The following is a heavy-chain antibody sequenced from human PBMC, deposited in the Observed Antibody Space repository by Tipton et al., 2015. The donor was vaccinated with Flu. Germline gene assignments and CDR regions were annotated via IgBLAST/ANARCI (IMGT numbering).Heavy chain of an antibody. CDR3: ARENWNYVVRSSWLDP. Sequence: TLSLTCSVSGGSISSNSYYWGWIRQPLGKGLEWIGSIYYTGNTYYNSSLKSRVTISVDTSKNQFSLRLASVTATDTAVYYCARENWNYVVRSSWLDPWGQGTLVTVSS. V-gene: IGHV4-39*07. CDR2: IYYTGNT. D-gene: IGHD1-7*01. CDR1: GGSISSNSYY. J-gene: IGHJ5*02.